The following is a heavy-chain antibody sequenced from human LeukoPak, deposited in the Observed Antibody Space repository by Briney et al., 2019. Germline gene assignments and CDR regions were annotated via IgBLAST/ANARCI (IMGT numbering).Heavy chain of an antibody. CDR1: GFSFSLYG. V-gene: IGHV3-21*01. CDR2: ISPSSTYT. CDR3: ARGAYTYVFDF. Sequence: GGSLRLSCAASGFSFSLYGMNWVRQAPGKGLEWVASISPSSTYTFYGDAVKGRFTISRDDTTNSVHLQMNSLGPEDTAVYYCARGAYTYVFDFWGQGTLLTASS. J-gene: IGHJ4*02. D-gene: IGHD3-16*01.